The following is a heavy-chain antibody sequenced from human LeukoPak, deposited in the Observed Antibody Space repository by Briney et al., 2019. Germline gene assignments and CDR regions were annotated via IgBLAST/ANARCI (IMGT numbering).Heavy chain of an antibody. D-gene: IGHD3-10*01. CDR1: GGSISSYY. CDR3: ARGDFSGSGTYYNRDYYGMDV. CDR2: VYTSGST. Sequence: SETLSLTCTVSGGSISSYYWSWIRQPAGKGLEWIGRVYTSGSTNYNPSLKSRVTMSVDTSKNQFSLKLSSVTAADTAVYYCARGDFSGSGTYYNRDYYGMDVWGQGTTVTVS. V-gene: IGHV4-4*07. J-gene: IGHJ6*02.